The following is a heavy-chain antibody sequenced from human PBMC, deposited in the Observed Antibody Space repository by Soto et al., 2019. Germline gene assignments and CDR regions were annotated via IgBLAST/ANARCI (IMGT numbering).Heavy chain of an antibody. D-gene: IGHD3-10*01. Sequence: GGSLRLSCAASGFTFSDHYMDWVRQAPGKGLEWVGRTRDKPNSYTTEYAASVRGRFTISSDDSKNSLYLQMNSLKTEDTAVYYCAMEGSGPGWTWGQGTLVTVSS. CDR2: TRDKPNSYTT. J-gene: IGHJ5*02. CDR3: AMEGSGPGWT. CDR1: GFTFSDHY. V-gene: IGHV3-72*01.